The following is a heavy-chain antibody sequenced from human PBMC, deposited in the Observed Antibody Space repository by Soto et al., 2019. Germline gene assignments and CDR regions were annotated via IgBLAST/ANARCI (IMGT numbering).Heavy chain of an antibody. Sequence: VQLQGSGPGLVKPSQTLSLTCTVSGASVNTGDYYWSYIRQPPGKGLEWLGYIFYSGDTYCTPSLKSRATISLNTSRNQFSLTLTSVTDADTAVYYCVGTGTTDDFWGQGTLVTVSS. CDR1: GASVNTGDYY. J-gene: IGHJ1*01. D-gene: IGHD1-7*01. CDR3: VGTGTTDDF. CDR2: IFYSGDT. V-gene: IGHV4-30-4*01.